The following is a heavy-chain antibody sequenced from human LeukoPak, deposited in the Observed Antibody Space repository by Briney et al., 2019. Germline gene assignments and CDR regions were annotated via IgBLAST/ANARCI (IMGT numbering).Heavy chain of an antibody. J-gene: IGHJ4*02. D-gene: IGHD7-27*01. CDR2: ITGRGGST. V-gene: IGHV3-23*01. CDR3: AARNGGPYYFDY. Sequence: GGSLRLSCAASGFTFSSHAMTWVRRAPGQGLEWVSSITGRGGSTYYADSVKGRFTISRDNSKNTVYLQMNSLRAEDTAVYYCAARNGGPYYFDYWGRGTLVTVSS. CDR1: GFTFSSHA.